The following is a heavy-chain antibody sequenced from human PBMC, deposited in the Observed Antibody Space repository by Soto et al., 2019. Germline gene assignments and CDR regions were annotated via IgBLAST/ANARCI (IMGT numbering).Heavy chain of an antibody. CDR2: INPNSGDT. Sequence: QVQLVQSGAEVKKPGASVKVSCKASGYTFTGFFMHWVRQAPGQGLEWMGWINPNSGDTEYAQNSQGLVTLTRDTSISTAYMEQSRLRSDDTAVYYCASGGSTVTGEFDYWGQGTLVSVSS. V-gene: IGHV1-2*04. CDR3: ASGGSTVTGEFDY. J-gene: IGHJ4*02. CDR1: GYTFTGFF. D-gene: IGHD4-17*01.